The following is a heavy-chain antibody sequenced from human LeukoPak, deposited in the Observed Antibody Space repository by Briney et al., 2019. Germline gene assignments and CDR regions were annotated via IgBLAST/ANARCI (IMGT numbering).Heavy chain of an antibody. V-gene: IGHV4-4*07. J-gene: IGHJ5*02. Sequence: PSETLSLTCTVSGGSISSYYWSWIRQPAGKGLEWIGRIYTSGSTNYNPSLKSRVTMSVDTSKNQFSLKLSSVTAADTAVYYCARDKRKNAGAGIEDWFDPWGQGTLVTVSS. CDR1: GGSISSYY. CDR2: IYTSGST. D-gene: IGHD6-13*01. CDR3: ARDKRKNAGAGIEDWFDP.